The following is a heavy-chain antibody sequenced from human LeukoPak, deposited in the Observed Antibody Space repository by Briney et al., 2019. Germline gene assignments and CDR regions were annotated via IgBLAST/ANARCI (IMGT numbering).Heavy chain of an antibody. CDR2: IHHTGTT. V-gene: IGHV4-39*07. CDR3: ARVTYNGYQHFDY. J-gene: IGHJ4*02. D-gene: IGHD3-10*01. CDR1: GGSISTNAYY. Sequence: SETLSLTCTASGGSISTNAYYWGWIRQPPGKGLEWITEIHHTGTTYYTPSLKSRVTISVDTSNNHFSLKLNSVTAADTAVYYCARVTYNGYQHFDYWGQGILVTVSS.